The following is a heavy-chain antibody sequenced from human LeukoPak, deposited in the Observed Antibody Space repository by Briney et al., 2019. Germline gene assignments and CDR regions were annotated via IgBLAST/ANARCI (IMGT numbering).Heavy chain of an antibody. CDR2: INPNSGGT. Sequence: ASVKVSCKASGYTFTGYYMHWVRQAPGQGLEWMGWINPNSGGTNYAQKFQGRVTMTRDTSISTAYMELSRLRSDDTAVYYCARDRETAALNWFDPWGQGTLVTVSS. V-gene: IGHV1-2*02. J-gene: IGHJ5*02. CDR1: GYTFTGYY. CDR3: ARDRETAALNWFDP. D-gene: IGHD6-13*01.